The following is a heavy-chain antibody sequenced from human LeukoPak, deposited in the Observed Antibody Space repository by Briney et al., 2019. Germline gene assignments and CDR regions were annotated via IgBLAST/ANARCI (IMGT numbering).Heavy chain of an antibody. V-gene: IGHV3-30-3*01. CDR2: ISYDGSNK. CDR1: RFTFSNYA. CDR3: AREVTSVGSTRFDS. J-gene: IGHJ4*02. D-gene: IGHD4-17*01. Sequence: GGSLRLSFAASRFTFSNYAMHWVRQAPCQGLDWVALISYDGSNKYYADSVKGRFTISRDSSKNTLYLQMNSLRAEDTAVYYCAREVTSVGSTRFDSWGQGNLVTVSS.